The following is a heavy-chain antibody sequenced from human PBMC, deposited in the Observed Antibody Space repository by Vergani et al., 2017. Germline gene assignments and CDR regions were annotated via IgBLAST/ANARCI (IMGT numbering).Heavy chain of an antibody. D-gene: IGHD3-10*01. V-gene: IGHV3-13*01. CDR2: VDSNGDT. J-gene: IGHJ4*02. CDR1: GFAFSYHD. CDR3: ARGESRRRRSWARLGVNPVPFDY. Sequence: DALLMESGGGLVQPGGSLRLSCSASGFAFSYHDMHWVRQTPGKGLEWFSRVDSNGDTYYAASGKGRFIISREDAKNSFFLQMNSLSVGDTGVYFCARGESRRRRSWARLGVNPVPFDYWGQGALVTVSS.